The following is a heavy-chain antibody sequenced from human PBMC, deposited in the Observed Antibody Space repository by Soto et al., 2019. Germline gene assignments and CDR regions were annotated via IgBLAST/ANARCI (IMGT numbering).Heavy chain of an antibody. J-gene: IGHJ4*02. CDR3: AKATGYFYFDI. CDR2: ITGSGGST. V-gene: IGHV3-23*01. Sequence: GGSLRLSCAASGFTFSSYAMNWVRQAPGKGLEWVSAITGSGGSTYYADSVKGRFTISRDNSKNTLYLQMNSLRAEDTAIYYCAKATGYFYFDIWGQGTLVTVSS. D-gene: IGHD3-22*01. CDR1: GFTFSSYA.